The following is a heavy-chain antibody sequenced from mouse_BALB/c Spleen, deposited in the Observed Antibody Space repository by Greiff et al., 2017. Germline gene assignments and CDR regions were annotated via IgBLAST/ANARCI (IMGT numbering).Heavy chain of an antibody. Sequence: EVKVVESGAELVKPGASVKLSCTASGFNIKDTYMHWVKQRPEQGLEWIGRIDPANGNTKYDPKFQGKATITADTSSNTAYLQLSSLTSEDTAVYYCVYDYDTWFAYWGQGTLVTVSA. CDR3: VYDYDTWFAY. CDR1: GFNIKDTY. D-gene: IGHD2-4*01. J-gene: IGHJ3*01. V-gene: IGHV14-3*02. CDR2: IDPANGNT.